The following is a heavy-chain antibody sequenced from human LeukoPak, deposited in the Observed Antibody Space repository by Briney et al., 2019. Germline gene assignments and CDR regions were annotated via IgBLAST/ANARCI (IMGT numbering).Heavy chain of an antibody. Sequence: SKTLSLTCAVYHGSFSGYYWSWIRQPPGRGLEWIGEITHRGSTNYNPSLKSRVTISVDTSKNQFSLKLSSVTAADTAVYYCARYDIVATNWFDPWGQGTLVTVSS. CDR1: HGSFSGYY. V-gene: IGHV4-34*01. CDR2: ITHRGST. CDR3: ARYDIVATNWFDP. D-gene: IGHD5-12*01. J-gene: IGHJ5*02.